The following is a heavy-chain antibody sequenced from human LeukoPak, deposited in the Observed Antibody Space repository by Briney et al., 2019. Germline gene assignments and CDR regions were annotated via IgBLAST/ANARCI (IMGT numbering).Heavy chain of an antibody. CDR2: INPNSGGT. V-gene: IGHV1-2*02. CDR3: ARANALYCSSTSCLFDY. Sequence: ASVKVSCTASGYTFTGYYMHWVRQSPGQGLEWMAWINPNSGGTYYAQNFHDRITMTRDTSISTAYMELSRLRSDDTAIYYCARANALYCSSTSCLFDYWGQGTLVTVSS. CDR1: GYTFTGYY. D-gene: IGHD2-2*01. J-gene: IGHJ4*02.